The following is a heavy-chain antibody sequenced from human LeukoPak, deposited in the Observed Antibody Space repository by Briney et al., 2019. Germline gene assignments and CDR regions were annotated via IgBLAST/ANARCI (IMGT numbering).Heavy chain of an antibody. CDR2: IIPIFGTA. J-gene: IGHJ5*02. V-gene: IGHV1-69*13. CDR1: GYTFTSYD. CDR3: ARLIRAVGNNWFDP. D-gene: IGHD2-15*01. Sequence: SVKVSCKASGYTFTSYDINWVRQAPGQGLEWMGGIIPIFGTANYAQKFQGRVTITADESTSTAYMELSSLRSEDTAVYYCARLIRAVGNNWFDPWGQGTLVTVSS.